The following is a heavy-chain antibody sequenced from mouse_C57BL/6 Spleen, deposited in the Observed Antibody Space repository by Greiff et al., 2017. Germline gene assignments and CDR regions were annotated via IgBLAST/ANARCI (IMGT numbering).Heavy chain of an antibody. Sequence: QVQLQQPGTELVKPGASVKLSCKASGYTFTSYWMHWVKQRPGQGLEWIGNINPSNGGTNYNEKFKSKVTLTVDKSSSTAYMQLSSLTSEDSAVYYCARERGYYYAMDYWGQGTSVTVSS. CDR1: GYTFTSYW. J-gene: IGHJ4*01. CDR3: ARERGYYYAMDY. V-gene: IGHV1-53*01. CDR2: INPSNGGT.